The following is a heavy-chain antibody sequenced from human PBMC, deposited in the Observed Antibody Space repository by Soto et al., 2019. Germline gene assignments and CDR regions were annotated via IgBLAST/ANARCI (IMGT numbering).Heavy chain of an antibody. Sequence: PSETLSLTCTVSGGSISSGGYFCNWIRQHPGKGLEWIGYIYNSGSTYYNPSLKSRVTISVDTSKNQFSLKLSSVTAADTAVYYCAREKGRGKLDYWGQGTLVTVSS. D-gene: IGHD1-1*01. V-gene: IGHV4-31*03. CDR2: IYNSGST. CDR1: GGSISSGGYF. CDR3: AREKGRGKLDY. J-gene: IGHJ4*02.